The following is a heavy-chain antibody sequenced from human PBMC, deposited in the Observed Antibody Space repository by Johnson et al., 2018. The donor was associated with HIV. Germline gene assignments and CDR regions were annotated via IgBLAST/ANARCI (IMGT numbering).Heavy chain of an antibody. D-gene: IGHD3-9*01. CDR3: ARELPSYDILTGPGAFDI. Sequence: QVQLVESGGGVVQPGGSLRLSCAASGFTFSSYGMHWVRQAPGKGLEWVAFIRYDGSNKYYADSVTGRFTISRDNSKNTLYLQMNSLRAEDTAVYYCARELPSYDILTGPGAFDIWGQGTMVTVSS. V-gene: IGHV3-30*02. CDR2: IRYDGSNK. J-gene: IGHJ3*02. CDR1: GFTFSSYG.